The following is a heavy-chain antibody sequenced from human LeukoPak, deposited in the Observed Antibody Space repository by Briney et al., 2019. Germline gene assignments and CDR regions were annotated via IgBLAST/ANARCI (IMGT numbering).Heavy chain of an antibody. CDR2: IYYSGSA. D-gene: IGHD4-11*01. CDR3: AGHSLGSNSGYYFDY. V-gene: IGHV4-59*08. J-gene: IGHJ4*02. CDR1: GGSISSYY. Sequence: PSETLSLTCTVSGGSISSYYWSWIRQPPGKGLEWIGNIYYSGSANYNPSLKSRVTLSVDTSDNQFSLKLTSVTAADTAVYYCAGHSLGSNSGYYFDYWGQGTLVTVSS.